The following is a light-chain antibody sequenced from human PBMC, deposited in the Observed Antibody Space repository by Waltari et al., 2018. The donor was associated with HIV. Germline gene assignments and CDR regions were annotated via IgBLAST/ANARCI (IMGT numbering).Light chain of an antibody. V-gene: IGKV1-39*01. J-gene: IGKJ1*01. CDR3: QQSYSTLWT. CDR1: QSISTY. Sequence: DIQMTQSPSSLSASVGDRVTISCRASQSISTYLYWYQQKPGRAPKLLIYNGNILQGGVPSRFSGSGAGPDFTLSISSLQPEDCGTYYCQQSYSTLWTCGPGTKV. CDR2: NGN.